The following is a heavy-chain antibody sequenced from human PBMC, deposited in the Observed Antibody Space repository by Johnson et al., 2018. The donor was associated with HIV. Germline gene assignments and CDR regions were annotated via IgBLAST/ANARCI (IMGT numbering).Heavy chain of an antibody. CDR1: RFTLSTYD. J-gene: IGHJ3*02. CDR2: IGTAGDT. D-gene: IGHD2-2*01. CDR3: ARQVYCSSTSCSSAFDI. V-gene: IGHV3-13*01. Sequence: VQLVDPGGGSVKPGGPLRLSSPASRFTLSTYDMHWVRQATGKGLQWVSAIGTAGDTYYPGSVKGRFTISRENAKNSLYLQMNSLRAGDTAVYYCARQVYCSSTSCSSAFDIWGQGTVVTVSS.